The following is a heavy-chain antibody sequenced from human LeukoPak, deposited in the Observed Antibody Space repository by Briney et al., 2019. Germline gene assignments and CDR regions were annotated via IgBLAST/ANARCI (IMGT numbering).Heavy chain of an antibody. CDR2: INSDGTGT. CDR3: VKETAGSWSFDY. J-gene: IGHJ4*02. CDR1: GLTCSNCW. D-gene: IGHD6-13*01. Sequence: PGGSLRLSCAASGLTCSNCWMHWVRQTPGKGLVWVSRINSDGTGTTYADSVEGRFTISRDNAKNTLYLQMNSLRAEDTAVYYCVKETAGSWSFDYWGQGTLVTVSS. V-gene: IGHV3-74*01.